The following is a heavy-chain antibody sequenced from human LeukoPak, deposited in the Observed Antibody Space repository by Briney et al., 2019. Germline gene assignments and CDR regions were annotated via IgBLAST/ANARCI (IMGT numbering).Heavy chain of an antibody. CDR2: IGTDGSST. D-gene: IGHD4-23*01. CDR1: EFTFSNYW. CDR3: ARDKYGGNSNAFDI. V-gene: IGHV3-74*01. Sequence: GGSLRLSCAASEFTFSNYWMHWVRQVPGKGLIWVSRIGTDGSSTTYADYVKGRFTISRDNAKNTLYLQMNSLRAEDTAVYYCARDKYGGNSNAFDIWGQGTLVTVSS. J-gene: IGHJ3*02.